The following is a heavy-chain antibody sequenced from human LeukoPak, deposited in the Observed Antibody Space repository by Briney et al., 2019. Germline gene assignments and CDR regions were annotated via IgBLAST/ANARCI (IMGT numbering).Heavy chain of an antibody. V-gene: IGHV3-23*01. CDR3: ARETPYDFWSGYYCGMDV. J-gene: IGHJ6*02. D-gene: IGHD3-3*01. CDR2: ISGSGGST. CDR1: GFTFSSYD. Sequence: QAGGSLRLSCAASGFTFSSYDMSWVRQAPGKGLEWVSAISGSGGSTYHADSVKGRFTISRDNAKNSLYLQMNSLRAEDTAVYYCARETPYDFWSGYYCGMDVWGQGTTVTVSS.